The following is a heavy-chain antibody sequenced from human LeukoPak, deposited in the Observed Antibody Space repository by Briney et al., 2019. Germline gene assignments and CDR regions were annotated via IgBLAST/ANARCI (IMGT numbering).Heavy chain of an antibody. Sequence: RGSLRLSCAASGFTISDYYMSWIRQAPGKGLEWVSYISSSCSYTNYADSVKGRFTISRDNAKNSLYLQMKSLRAEDTAVYYCARDPQGVSDYWGQGTLVTVS. CDR2: ISSSCSYT. V-gene: IGHV3-11*05. CDR1: GFTISDYY. D-gene: IGHD2-8*01. CDR3: ARDPQGVSDY. J-gene: IGHJ4*02.